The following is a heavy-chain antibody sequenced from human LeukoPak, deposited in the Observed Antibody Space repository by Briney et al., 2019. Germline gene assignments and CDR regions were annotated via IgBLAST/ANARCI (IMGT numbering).Heavy chain of an antibody. D-gene: IGHD2-2*01. Sequence: SETLSLTCTVSGGSISSYYWSWIRQPPGKGLEWIGYIYYSGSTNYNPSLKSRVTISVDTSKNQFSLKLSSVTAADTAVYYCARDRDNCSSTSCYNWFDPWGQGTLVTVSS. CDR2: IYYSGST. V-gene: IGHV4-59*01. CDR3: ARDRDNCSSTSCYNWFDP. CDR1: GGSISSYY. J-gene: IGHJ5*02.